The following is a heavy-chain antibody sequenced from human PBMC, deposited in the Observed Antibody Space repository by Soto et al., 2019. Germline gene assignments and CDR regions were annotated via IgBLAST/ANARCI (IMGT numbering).Heavy chain of an antibody. V-gene: IGHV3-21*04. CDR3: AGGQAVPRGHDY. Sequence: PGGSLRLSCAASGFTFSSYTMNWVRQAPGKGLEWVSSISTSGNYIYYADSVKGRFTISRDDAKNSLYLQMNSLRAEDTAVYYCAGGQAVPRGHDYWGQGTLVTVSS. CDR1: GFTFSSYT. J-gene: IGHJ4*02. CDR2: ISTSGNYI. D-gene: IGHD2-2*01.